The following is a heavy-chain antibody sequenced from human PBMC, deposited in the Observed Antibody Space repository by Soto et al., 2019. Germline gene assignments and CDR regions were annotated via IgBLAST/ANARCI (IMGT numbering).Heavy chain of an antibody. CDR1: GGSISSSSYY. Sequence: PSETLSLTCTVSGGSISSSSYYWGWIRQPPGKGLEWIGSIYYSGSTYYNPSLKSRVTISVDTSKNQFSLKLSSVTAADTAVYYCARQWTLTYYYYYYMDVWGKGTTVTVSS. D-gene: IGHD3-16*01. V-gene: IGHV4-39*01. CDR3: ARQWTLTYYYYYYMDV. J-gene: IGHJ6*03. CDR2: IYYSGST.